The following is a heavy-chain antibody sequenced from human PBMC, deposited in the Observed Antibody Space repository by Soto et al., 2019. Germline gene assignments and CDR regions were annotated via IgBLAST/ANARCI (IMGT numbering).Heavy chain of an antibody. CDR2: IYHSGST. Sequence: LSLTCPVSGGSISSGGYSWSWIRQPPGKGLEWIGYIYHSGSTYYNPSLKSRVTISVDRSKNQFSLKLSSVTAADPAVYICVRLIRCKTTSCCFDYWGQ. CDR3: VRLIRCKTTSCCFDY. V-gene: IGHV4-30-2*01. D-gene: IGHD2-2*01. J-gene: IGHJ4*02. CDR1: GGSISSGGYS.